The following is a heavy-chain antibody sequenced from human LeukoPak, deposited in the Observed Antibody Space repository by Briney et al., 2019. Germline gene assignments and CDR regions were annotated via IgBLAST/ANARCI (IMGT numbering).Heavy chain of an antibody. CDR2: ITGSGGST. J-gene: IGHJ6*03. V-gene: IGHV3-23*01. CDR1: GFTFSSYA. CDR3: AKSEGPTPVYYMDV. Sequence: GGSLRLSCAASGFTFSSYAMSWVRQAPGKGLEWVSAITGSGGSTYYADSVRGRFTISRDNSQNTLYLQMNSLTAEDTAVYYCAKSEGPTPVYYMDVWGKGTTVTVSS.